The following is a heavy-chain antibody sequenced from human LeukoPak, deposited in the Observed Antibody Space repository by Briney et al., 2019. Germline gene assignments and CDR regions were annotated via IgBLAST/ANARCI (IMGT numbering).Heavy chain of an antibody. D-gene: IGHD3-22*01. CDR3: AKASPLYYYDSSGYPDY. V-gene: IGHV3-30*04. Sequence: GGSLRLSCAASGFTFSSYAMHWVRQAPGKGLEWVAVISYDGSNKYYADSVKGRFTISRDNSKNTLYLQMNSLRAEDTAVYYCAKASPLYYYDSSGYPDYWGQGTLVTVSS. CDR1: GFTFSSYA. J-gene: IGHJ4*02. CDR2: ISYDGSNK.